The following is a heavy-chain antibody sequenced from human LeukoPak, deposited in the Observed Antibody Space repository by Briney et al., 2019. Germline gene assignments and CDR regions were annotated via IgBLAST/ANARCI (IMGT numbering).Heavy chain of an antibody. J-gene: IGHJ6*04. V-gene: IGHV3-21*01. Sequence: PGGSLRLSCAASGFTFGSYSMNWVRQAPGKGLEWVSSISSSSSYIYYADSVKGRFTISRDNAKNSLYLQMNSLRAEDTAVYYCAREGSPYYGMDVWGKGTTVTVSS. CDR2: ISSSSSYI. CDR1: GFTFGSYS. CDR3: AREGSPYYGMDV. D-gene: IGHD3-10*01.